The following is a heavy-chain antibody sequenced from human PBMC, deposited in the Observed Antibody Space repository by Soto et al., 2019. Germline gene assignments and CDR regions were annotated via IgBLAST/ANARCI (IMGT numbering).Heavy chain of an antibody. V-gene: IGHV3-23*01. Sequence: GGSMRLSCGASGFTFISYAISWVSQAPGKGLEWVSGISGSGGSTYYADSVKGRFTISRDNSKNTLYLQMNSLRAEDTAVYYYAKEAAVRSFFDYWGQGTLVTVSS. D-gene: IGHD6-6*01. J-gene: IGHJ4*02. CDR2: ISGSGGST. CDR3: AKEAAVRSFFDY. CDR1: GFTFISYA.